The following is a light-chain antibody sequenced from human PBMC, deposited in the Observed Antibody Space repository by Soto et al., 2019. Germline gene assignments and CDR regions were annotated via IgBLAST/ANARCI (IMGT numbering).Light chain of an antibody. CDR2: AAS. V-gene: IGKV1-39*01. J-gene: IGKJ4*01. CDR1: QSISSY. CDR3: QQSYNTPLT. Sequence: DIQMTQSPSSLSASVGDRVTISCRASQSISSYLNWYQQKPGKAPKLLIYAASSLQGGLSSRFSGSGSETDFTLTISSLQPEDFATYYCQQSYNTPLTFGGGTKVDIK.